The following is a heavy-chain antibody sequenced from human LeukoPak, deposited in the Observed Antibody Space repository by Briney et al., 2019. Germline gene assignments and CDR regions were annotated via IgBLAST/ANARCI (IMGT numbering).Heavy chain of an antibody. CDR1: GFTFSSYN. Sequence: GGSLRLSCLASGFTFSSYNINWVRQAPGKGLEWVSYISSSGSSIYYADSVKGRFTVSRDNSKNTLYLQMNSLRAEDTAVYYCAKDRNDYGDYNDYWGQGTLVTVSS. J-gene: IGHJ4*02. V-gene: IGHV3-48*01. D-gene: IGHD4-17*01. CDR3: AKDRNDYGDYNDY. CDR2: ISSSGSSI.